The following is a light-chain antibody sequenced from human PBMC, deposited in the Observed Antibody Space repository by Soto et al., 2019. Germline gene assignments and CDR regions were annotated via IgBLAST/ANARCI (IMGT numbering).Light chain of an antibody. CDR1: QRVLYSSNNRNY. J-gene: IGKJ4*01. CDR2: WAS. V-gene: IGKV4-1*01. Sequence: DNVMTQSPASLAVSLGEWGTLNCRSSQRVLYSSNNRNYLAWFQQKPGQHPKLLIYWASTRESGVPDRFSGSGSGTDFTLTISGLQAEDGAVDNCQQYYNTPLTVGGGTKVDIK. CDR3: QQYYNTPLT.